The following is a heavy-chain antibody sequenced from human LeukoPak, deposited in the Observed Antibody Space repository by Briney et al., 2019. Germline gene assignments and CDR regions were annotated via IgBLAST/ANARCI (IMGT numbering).Heavy chain of an antibody. CDR2: IYYSGST. J-gene: IGHJ1*01. V-gene: IGHV4-59*01. D-gene: IGHD6-13*01. CDR3: ARVRRIAAAGAEYFQH. CDR1: GGSISSYY. Sequence: TSETLSLTCTVSGGSISSYYWSWIRQPPGKGLEWIGYIYYSGSTNYNPSLKSRVTISVDTSKNQFSLKLSSVTAADTAVYYCARVRRIAAAGAEYFQHWGQGTLVTVSS.